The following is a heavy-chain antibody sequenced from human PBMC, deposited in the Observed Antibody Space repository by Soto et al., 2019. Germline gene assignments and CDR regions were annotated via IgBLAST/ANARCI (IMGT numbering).Heavy chain of an antibody. CDR1: GYTFSDFD. CDR2: MNAKSGDT. Sequence: ASVKVSGKASGYTFSDFDINWLRQTSGQGPEWMGWMNAKSGDTFFAQRFHDKFNMTWDTSLTTAYMEVGSLTSDHAAIYYCARGNPFNYAGFDVWGQGTTLTVS. V-gene: IGHV1-8*01. CDR3: ARGNPFNYAGFDV. D-gene: IGHD3-16*01. J-gene: IGHJ6*02.